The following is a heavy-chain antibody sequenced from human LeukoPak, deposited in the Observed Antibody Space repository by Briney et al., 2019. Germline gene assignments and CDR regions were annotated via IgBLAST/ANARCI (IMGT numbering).Heavy chain of an antibody. CDR2: INHSGST. CDR1: GGSFSGYY. CDR3: ARVILAGTIFGVVTEPFDY. V-gene: IGHV4-34*01. Sequence: ASETLSLTCAVYGGSFSGYYWSRIRQPPGKGLEWIGEINHSGSTNYNPSLKSRVTISVDTSKNQFSLKLSSVTAADTAVYYCARVILAGTIFGVVTEPFDYWGQGTLVIVSS. J-gene: IGHJ4*02. D-gene: IGHD3-3*01.